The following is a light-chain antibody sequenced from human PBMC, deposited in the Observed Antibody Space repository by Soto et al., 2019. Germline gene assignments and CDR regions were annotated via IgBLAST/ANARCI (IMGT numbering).Light chain of an antibody. Sequence: DIQMTQSPSSLSASVGDRVTITCRASQSISSYLNWYQQKPGKAPKLLIYAASSLQSGVPSRFSGSGSGTDFTLTISSLQPEDFATYYCQQSYSTFCTLGPGTKVDIK. CDR3: QQSYSTFCT. CDR1: QSISSY. V-gene: IGKV1-39*01. J-gene: IGKJ3*01. CDR2: AAS.